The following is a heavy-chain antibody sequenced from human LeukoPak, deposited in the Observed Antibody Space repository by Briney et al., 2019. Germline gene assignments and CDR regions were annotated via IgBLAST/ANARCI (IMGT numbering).Heavy chain of an antibody. D-gene: IGHD4-23*01. CDR1: GFTFSSYA. CDR2: ISGSGGST. V-gene: IGHV3-23*01. CDR3: ARGRWRGWY. Sequence: PGGSLRLSCAASGFTFSSYAMSWVRQAPGKGLEWVSAISGSGGSTYYADSVKGRFTISRDNAKNSLYLQMNSLRAEDTAVYYCARGRWRGWYWGQGTLVTVSS. J-gene: IGHJ4*02.